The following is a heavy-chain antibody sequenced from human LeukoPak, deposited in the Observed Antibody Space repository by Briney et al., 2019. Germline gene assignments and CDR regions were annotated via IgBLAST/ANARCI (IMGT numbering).Heavy chain of an antibody. Sequence: ASVKVSCKASGYTFTGYFLHWVRQAPGQGLEWMGWINPNSGGTTFAQKFQGRVTMTRDTSISTAYMELSRLRSDDTAVYYCARVFNYYDTCGYYTWGQGTLVTVSS. V-gene: IGHV1-2*02. J-gene: IGHJ5*02. D-gene: IGHD3-22*01. CDR3: ARVFNYYDTCGYYT. CDR1: GYTFTGYF. CDR2: INPNSGGT.